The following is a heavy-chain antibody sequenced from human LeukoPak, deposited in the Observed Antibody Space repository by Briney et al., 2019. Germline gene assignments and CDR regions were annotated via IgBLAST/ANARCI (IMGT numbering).Heavy chain of an antibody. J-gene: IGHJ4*02. Sequence: SETLSLTCTVSGGSISSSSYYWGWIHQSPGKGLEWIGTMSNSGSTYYNPSLKSRVTISGDTAKNQFSLKLSSVTAADTAVYYCARRSQAAAGRGIDYWDQGTLVTVSS. CDR2: MSNSGST. CDR3: ARRSQAAAGRGIDY. CDR1: GGSISSSSYY. D-gene: IGHD6-13*01. V-gene: IGHV4-39*01.